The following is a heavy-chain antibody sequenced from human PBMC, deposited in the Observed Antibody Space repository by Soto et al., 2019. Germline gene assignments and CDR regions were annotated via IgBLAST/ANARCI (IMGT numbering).Heavy chain of an antibody. J-gene: IGHJ4*02. V-gene: IGHV4-30-4*01. CDR1: GGSISSGDYY. Sequence: QVQLQESGPGLVEPSQTLSLTCTVSGGSISSGDYYWSWIRQPPGKGLEWIGYIYYSGSTYYNPSLNSRVTISVDTSKNQFSLKLSSVTAADTAVYYCARGGTDYDFWSGYYPTDYWGQGTLVTVSS. CDR3: ARGGTDYDFWSGYYPTDY. CDR2: IYYSGST. D-gene: IGHD3-3*01.